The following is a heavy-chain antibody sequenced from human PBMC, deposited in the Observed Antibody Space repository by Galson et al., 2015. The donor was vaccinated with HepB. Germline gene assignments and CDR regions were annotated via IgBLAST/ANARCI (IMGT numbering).Heavy chain of an antibody. CDR2: IKPDGSDT. CDR3: ARAGSSSFY. V-gene: IGHV3-74*01. CDR1: GFPFSGYW. D-gene: IGHD6-6*01. J-gene: IGHJ4*02. Sequence: SLRLSCAASGFPFSGYWMHWVRQAPGKGLVWVSRIKPDGSDTNYADSVKGRFTISRDNAKNTLYLQMNGLRAEDTAVYYCARAGSSSFYWGQGTLVTVSS.